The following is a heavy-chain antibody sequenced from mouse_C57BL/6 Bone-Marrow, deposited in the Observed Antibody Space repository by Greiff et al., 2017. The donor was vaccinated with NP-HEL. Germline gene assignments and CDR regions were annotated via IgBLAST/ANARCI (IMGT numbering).Heavy chain of an antibody. CDR3: AREGGLRRRTYAMDY. Sequence: LVASEGGLVQPGSSMKLSCTASGYTFSDYSMAWVRQVPEKGLEWVANINYDGSSTYYLDSLKSRFIISRDNAKNILYLQMSSLKSEDTATYYCAREGGLRRRTYAMDYWGQGTSVTVSS. J-gene: IGHJ4*01. D-gene: IGHD2-4*01. V-gene: IGHV5-16*01. CDR2: INYDGSST. CDR1: GYTFSDYS.